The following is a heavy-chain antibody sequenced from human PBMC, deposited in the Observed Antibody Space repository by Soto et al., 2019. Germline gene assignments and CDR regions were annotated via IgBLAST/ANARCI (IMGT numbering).Heavy chain of an antibody. V-gene: IGHV1-46*01. J-gene: IGHJ6*02. Sequence: ASVKVSCKASGYTFTSYYMHWVRQAPGQGLEWMGIINPSGGSTSYAQKFQGRVTMTRDTSTSTVYMELSSLRSEDTAVYYCARGGAVGYSGYDYYYYGMDVWGQGTTVTVSS. CDR2: INPSGGST. CDR3: ARGGAVGYSGYDYYYYGMDV. D-gene: IGHD5-12*01. CDR1: GYTFTSYY.